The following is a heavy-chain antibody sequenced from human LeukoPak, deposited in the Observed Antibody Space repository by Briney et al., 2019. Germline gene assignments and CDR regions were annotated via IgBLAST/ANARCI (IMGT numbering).Heavy chain of an antibody. Sequence: ASVKVSCKASGGTFSSYAISWVRQAPGQGLEWMGGIIPIFGTANYAQKFQGRVTITADKSTSTAYMELSSLRSEDTAVYYCARDDDPDIVVVVAAYYYCMDVWGKGTTVTVSS. CDR2: IIPIFGTA. V-gene: IGHV1-69*06. CDR3: ARDDDPDIVVVVAAYYYCMDV. D-gene: IGHD2-15*01. CDR1: GGTFSSYA. J-gene: IGHJ6*03.